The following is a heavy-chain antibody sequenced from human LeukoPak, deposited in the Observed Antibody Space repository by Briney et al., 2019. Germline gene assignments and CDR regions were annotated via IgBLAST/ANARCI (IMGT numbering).Heavy chain of an antibody. J-gene: IGHJ3*02. CDR2: MNPNSGNT. Sequence: ASVKVSCKASGYTFTSYDINWVRQATGQGLEWMGWMNPNSGNTGYAQKFQGRVTMTRNTSISTAYMELSSLRSEDTAVYYCARGNLRINKQWLAVGGDAFDIWGQGTMVTVSS. V-gene: IGHV1-8*01. D-gene: IGHD6-19*01. CDR3: ARGNLRINKQWLAVGGDAFDI. CDR1: GYTFTSYD.